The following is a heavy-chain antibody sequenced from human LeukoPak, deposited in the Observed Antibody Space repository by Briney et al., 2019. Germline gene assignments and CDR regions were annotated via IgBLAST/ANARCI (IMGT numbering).Heavy chain of an antibody. V-gene: IGHV3-73*01. D-gene: IGHD1-26*01. Sequence: GGSLKLSCAASGFTFSGSAMHWVRQASGKGLEWVGRIRSKANSYATAYAASVKGRFTISRDDSKNTAYLQMNSLKTEDTAVYYCTSRVSGSYHIIDYWGQGTLVTVSS. CDR1: GFTFSGSA. J-gene: IGHJ4*02. CDR3: TSRVSGSYHIIDY. CDR2: IRSKANSYAT.